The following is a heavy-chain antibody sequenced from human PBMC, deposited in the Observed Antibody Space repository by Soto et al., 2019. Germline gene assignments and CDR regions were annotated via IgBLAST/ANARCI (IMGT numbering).Heavy chain of an antibody. D-gene: IGHD2-15*01. J-gene: IGHJ6*02. CDR2: IKTRSEGEAR. CDR3: TTGSVEGV. Sequence: EVQLVESGGGLVKPGGSLRLSCAASDFSISNAWMNWVRQAPGKGLEWVGRIKTRSEGEARDYAAPLKDRFTISRDDSKNTLFLQMNSLKSEDTAVYYCTTGSVEGVWGQGATVIVSS. CDR1: DFSISNAW. V-gene: IGHV3-15*07.